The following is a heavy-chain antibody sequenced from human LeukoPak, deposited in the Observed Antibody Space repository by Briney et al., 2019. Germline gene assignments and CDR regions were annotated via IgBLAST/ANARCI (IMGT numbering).Heavy chain of an antibody. CDR1: GFTFSSYG. CDR2: ISYDGSNK. V-gene: IGHV3-30*03. Sequence: PGGSLRLSCAASGFTFSSYGMHWVRQAPGKGLEWVAVISYDGSNKYYADSVKGRFTISRDNSKNTLYLQMNSLRAEDTAVYYCARDLTTPTPYDSSGYYWDWGQGTLVTVSS. J-gene: IGHJ4*02. D-gene: IGHD3-22*01. CDR3: ARDLTTPTPYDSSGYYWD.